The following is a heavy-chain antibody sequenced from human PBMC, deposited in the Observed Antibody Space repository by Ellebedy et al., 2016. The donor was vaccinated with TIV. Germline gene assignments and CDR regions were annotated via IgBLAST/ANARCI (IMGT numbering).Heavy chain of an antibody. Sequence: PGGSLRLSCAASGFTFSSYWMHRVRQAPGKGLVWVSRTNSDGSSTSYADSVKGRFTISRDNAKSTLYLQMNSLRAEDTAVYYCARIGYCSSPSCNYYFDYWGQGTLVTVSS. CDR2: TNSDGSST. J-gene: IGHJ4*02. CDR1: GFTFSSYW. V-gene: IGHV3-74*01. D-gene: IGHD2-2*03. CDR3: ARIGYCSSPSCNYYFDY.